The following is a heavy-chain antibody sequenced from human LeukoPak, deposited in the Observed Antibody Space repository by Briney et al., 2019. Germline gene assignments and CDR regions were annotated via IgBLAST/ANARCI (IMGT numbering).Heavy chain of an antibody. J-gene: IGHJ5*02. D-gene: IGHD2-21*02. Sequence: SETLSLTCAVSGGSISSSNWWSWVRQPPGKGLEWIGEIYHSGSTNYNPSLKSRVTISVDKSKNQFSLKLSSVTAADTAVYYCARGGVTGAPNWFDPWGQGTLVTVSA. CDR1: GGSISSSNW. CDR2: IYHSGST. CDR3: ARGGVTGAPNWFDP. V-gene: IGHV4-4*02.